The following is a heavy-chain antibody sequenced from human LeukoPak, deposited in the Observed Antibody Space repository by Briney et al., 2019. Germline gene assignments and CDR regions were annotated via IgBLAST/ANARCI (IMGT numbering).Heavy chain of an antibody. CDR1: GFTFSDYY. V-gene: IGHV3-23*01. CDR3: AKDVGKWESLHFFDY. CDR2: ISGSGAST. J-gene: IGHJ4*02. Sequence: GGSLRLSCAASGFTFSDYYMSWVRQAPGKGLEWISGISGSGASTYYADSVKGRFTISRDDSRNTLYLQMNSLRGDDTAVYYCAKDVGKWESLHFFDYWGQGTLVTVSS. D-gene: IGHD1-26*01.